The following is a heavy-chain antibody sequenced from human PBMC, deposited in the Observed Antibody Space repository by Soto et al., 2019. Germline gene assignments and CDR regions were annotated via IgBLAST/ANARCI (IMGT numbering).Heavy chain of an antibody. CDR3: ARGGLMITFGGVIGNWFDP. J-gene: IGHJ5*02. CDR2: ISAYNGNT. D-gene: IGHD3-16*02. Sequence: QVQLVQSGAEVKKPGASVKVSCKASGYTFTSYGISWARQAPGQGLEWMGWISAYNGNTNYAQKLQGRVTMTTDTSTSTAYMELRSLRSDDTAVYYCARGGLMITFGGVIGNWFDPWGQGTLVTVSS. V-gene: IGHV1-18*01. CDR1: GYTFTSYG.